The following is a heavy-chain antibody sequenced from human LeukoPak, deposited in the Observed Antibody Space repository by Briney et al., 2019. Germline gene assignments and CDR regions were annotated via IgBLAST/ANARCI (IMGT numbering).Heavy chain of an antibody. V-gene: IGHV4-31*03. D-gene: IGHD3-3*01. CDR3: ARHFRSYDFWSGYFYAFDI. J-gene: IGHJ3*02. CDR2: IYYSGST. CDR1: GGSISSGGYY. Sequence: SETLSLTCTVSGGSISSGGYYWSWIRQHPGKGLEWIGYIYYSGSTYYNPSLKSRVTISVDTSKNQFSLKLSSVTAADTAVYYCARHFRSYDFWSGYFYAFDIWGQGTMVTVSS.